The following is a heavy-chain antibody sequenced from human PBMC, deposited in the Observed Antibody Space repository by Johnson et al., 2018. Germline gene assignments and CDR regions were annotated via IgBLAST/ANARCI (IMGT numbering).Heavy chain of an antibody. J-gene: IGHJ6*03. CDR1: GFTFGDYA. Sequence: VQLVQSGGGLVQPGRSLRLSCTASGFTFGDYAMSWFRQAPGKGLEWVGFIRSKAYGGTTEYAASVKGGFTITRDDSKSSAYLQMNSLKTEDTAVDYCTTWRSSSPYYYYYYMDVWGKGTTVTVSS. V-gene: IGHV3-49*03. D-gene: IGHD6-6*01. CDR3: TTWRSSSPYYYYYYMDV. CDR2: IRSKAYGGTT.